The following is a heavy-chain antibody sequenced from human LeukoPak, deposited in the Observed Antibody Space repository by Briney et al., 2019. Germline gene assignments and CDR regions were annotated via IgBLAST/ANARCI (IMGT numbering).Heavy chain of an antibody. Sequence: GGSLRLSCAASDFSFITYAMSWVRQAPGKGLERVSTISGGGDATYYADSVKGRFTISRDNAKNTLYLQMNSLRAEDTAVYYCARARSSYGYGDAFDIWGQGTMVTVSS. D-gene: IGHD5-18*01. CDR3: ARARSSYGYGDAFDI. J-gene: IGHJ3*02. CDR1: DFSFITYA. CDR2: ISGGGDAT. V-gene: IGHV3-23*01.